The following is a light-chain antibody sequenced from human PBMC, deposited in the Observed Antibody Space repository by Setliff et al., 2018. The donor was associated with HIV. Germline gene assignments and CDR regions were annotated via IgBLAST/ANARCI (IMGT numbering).Light chain of an antibody. V-gene: IGLV3-21*04. J-gene: IGLJ1*01. Sequence: SYELTQPPSVSVAPGKTARITCGGNNLGSESVHWYQQKPGQAPVLVIYYDSDRPSGIPERFSGSKSGNTATLTISRVEAGDEADYYCQVWHSSSDHPYVFGTGTKVTVL. CDR1: NLGSES. CDR2: YDS. CDR3: QVWHSSSDHPYV.